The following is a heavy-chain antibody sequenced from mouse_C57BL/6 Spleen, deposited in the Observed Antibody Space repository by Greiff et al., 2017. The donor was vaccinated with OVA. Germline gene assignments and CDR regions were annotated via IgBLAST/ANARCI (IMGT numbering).Heavy chain of an antibody. CDR3: ARDYDYAMDY. CDR1: GYTFTDYY. Sequence: VQLQQSGPVLVKPGASVKMSCKASGYTFTDYYMNWVKQSHGKSLEWIGVINPYNGGTSYNQKFKGKATLTVDKSSSTAYMELNSLTSEDSAVYYCARDYDYAMDYWGQGTSVTVSS. CDR2: INPYNGGT. D-gene: IGHD1-1*01. V-gene: IGHV1-19*01. J-gene: IGHJ4*01.